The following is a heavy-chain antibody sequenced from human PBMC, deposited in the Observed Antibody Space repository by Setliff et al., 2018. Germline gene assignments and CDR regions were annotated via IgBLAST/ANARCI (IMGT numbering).Heavy chain of an antibody. CDR3: ARDRDSSGYPYYFDY. J-gene: IGHJ4*02. Sequence: ASVKVSCKASGYTFTGYYMHWVRQAPGQGLEWMGWINPNSGGTNYAQKFQGWVTMTRDTSISTACMELSRLRSDDTAVYYCARDRDSSGYPYYFDYWGQGTLVTVSS. V-gene: IGHV1-2*04. CDR2: INPNSGGT. CDR1: GYTFTGYY. D-gene: IGHD3-22*01.